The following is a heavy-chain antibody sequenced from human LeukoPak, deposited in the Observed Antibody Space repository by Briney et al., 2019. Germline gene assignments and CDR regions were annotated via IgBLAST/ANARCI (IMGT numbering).Heavy chain of an antibody. CDR3: ARQAGELFRGGGMDY. V-gene: IGHV4-39*01. J-gene: IGHJ4*02. D-gene: IGHD3-3*01. CDR1: GGSISSSSYY. CDR2: IYYSGST. Sequence: SETLSLTCTVSGGSISSSSYYWGCIRQPPGKGLEWTGSIYYSGSTYYNPSLKSRVTISVDTSKNQFSLKLSSVTAADTAVYYCARQAGELFRGGGMDYWGQGTLVTVSS.